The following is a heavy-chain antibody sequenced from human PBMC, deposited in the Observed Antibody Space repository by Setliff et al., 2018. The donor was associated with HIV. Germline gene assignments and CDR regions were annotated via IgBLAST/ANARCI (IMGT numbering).Heavy chain of an antibody. CDR2: IYHTGST. J-gene: IGHJ4*02. CDR1: GYSISSGYY. Sequence: PSETLSLTCDVSGYSISSGYYWGWIRQSPGKGLEWIATIYHTGSTYYNPSLKSRVTISVDTSKNHFSLKVTSVTAADTAVYYCARRDGYSLVYWGQGTLVTVS. V-gene: IGHV4-38-2*01. D-gene: IGHD5-18*01. CDR3: ARRDGYSLVY.